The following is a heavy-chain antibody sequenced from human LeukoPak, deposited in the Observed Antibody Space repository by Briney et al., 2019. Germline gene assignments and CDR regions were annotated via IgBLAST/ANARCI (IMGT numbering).Heavy chain of an antibody. CDR2: IIPIFGTA. J-gene: IGHJ4*02. CDR3: ARDGYCSGGSCYSLDY. V-gene: IGHV1-69*05. Sequence: SVKVSCKASGGTFSSNAISWVRQAPGQGLEWMGRIIPIFGTANYAQKFQGRVTITTDESTSTAYMELSSLRSEDTAVYYCARDGYCSGGSCYSLDYWGQGTLVTVSS. D-gene: IGHD2-15*01. CDR1: GGTFSSNA.